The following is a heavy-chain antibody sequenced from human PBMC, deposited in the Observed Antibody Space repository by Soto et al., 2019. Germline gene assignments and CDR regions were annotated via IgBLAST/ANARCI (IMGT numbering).Heavy chain of an antibody. V-gene: IGHV4-34*01. D-gene: IGHD6-19*01. J-gene: IGHJ4*02. CDR2: INHSGST. CDR3: ARSSGWYFYFDY. CDR1: SRSFSGYY. Sequence: SETLSPTCAAYSRSFSGYYRRSICQPPGKGLEWIGEINHSGSTNYHPSLKSRVTISVDTSKNQFSLKLSSVTAADTAVYYCARSSGWYFYFDYWRQGILVTVSS.